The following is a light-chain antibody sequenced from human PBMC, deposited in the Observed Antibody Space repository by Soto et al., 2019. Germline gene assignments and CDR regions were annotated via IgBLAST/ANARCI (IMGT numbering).Light chain of an antibody. J-gene: IGKJ4*01. Sequence: EIVLTQSPGTLSLSPGERATLSCRASQSVTSNYLAWYQQKPGQAPGLLIYGASSRATGIPDRFSGSGSGTDFTLTISRLEPEDFAVYYCHQYNNWPPSFGGGTKVEIK. CDR1: QSVTSNY. V-gene: IGKV3-20*01. CDR2: GAS. CDR3: HQYNNWPPS.